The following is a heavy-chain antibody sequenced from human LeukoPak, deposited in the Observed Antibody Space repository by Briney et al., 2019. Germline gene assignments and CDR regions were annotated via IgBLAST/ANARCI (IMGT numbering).Heavy chain of an antibody. CDR2: IYYSGST. CDR1: GGSISSSSYY. V-gene: IGHV4-39*07. Sequence: SETLSLTCTVSGGSISSSSYYWGWIRQPPGKGLEWIGSIYYSGSTYYNPSLKSRVTISVDTSKNQFSLKLSSVTAADTAVYYCARSMVRGLWFDPWGQGTLVTVSS. D-gene: IGHD3-10*01. CDR3: ARSMVRGLWFDP. J-gene: IGHJ5*02.